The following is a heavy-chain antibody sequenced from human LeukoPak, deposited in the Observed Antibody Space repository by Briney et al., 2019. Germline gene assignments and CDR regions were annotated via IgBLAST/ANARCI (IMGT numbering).Heavy chain of an antibody. V-gene: IGHV1-69*04. J-gene: IGHJ6*02. CDR1: GGTFSNYA. Sequence: SVKVSCKASGGTFSNYAISWVRQAPGQGLEWMGRIIPFLDTSTYTRKFQGRLIFTADKSTNIAYMELSSLRFQDTAVYYCAREGEAEAAAGLYGLDVWGQGTTVTVSS. D-gene: IGHD6-25*01. CDR2: IIPFLDTS. CDR3: AREGEAEAAAGLYGLDV.